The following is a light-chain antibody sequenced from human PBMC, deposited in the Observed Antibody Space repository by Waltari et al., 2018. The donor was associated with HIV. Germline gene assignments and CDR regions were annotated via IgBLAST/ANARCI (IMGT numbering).Light chain of an antibody. CDR3: QAWDTGSAV. V-gene: IGLV3-1*01. CDR1: KLGDKS. Sequence: SYELTQTPSVSVSAGQTASITCSGDKLGDKSACRYQQKPGQSPVLVIDQDYKRPSGIPERFSGSNAGNTATLTISGTQAMDEADYYCQAWDTGSAVFGGGTKLTVL. J-gene: IGLJ2*01. CDR2: QDY.